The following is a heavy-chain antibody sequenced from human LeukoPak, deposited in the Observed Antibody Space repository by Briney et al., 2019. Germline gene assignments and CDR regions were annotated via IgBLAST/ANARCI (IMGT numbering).Heavy chain of an antibody. CDR3: ARGPPYYYDSSGYGFYFDY. D-gene: IGHD3-22*01. V-gene: IGHV4-39*07. Sequence: SETLSLTCTVSGVSISSSNSYWGWIRQPPGTGLEWIGSIYYSGSTYYNPSLKSRVTISVDTSKNQFSLKLSSVTAADTAVYYCARGPPYYYDSSGYGFYFDYWGQGTLVTVSS. J-gene: IGHJ4*02. CDR2: IYYSGST. CDR1: GVSISSSNSY.